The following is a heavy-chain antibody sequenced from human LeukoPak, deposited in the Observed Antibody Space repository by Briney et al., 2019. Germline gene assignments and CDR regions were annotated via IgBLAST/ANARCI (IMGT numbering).Heavy chain of an antibody. D-gene: IGHD2-2*01. CDR1: GFSFSSYG. J-gene: IGHJ4*02. Sequence: GGSLRLSCAASGFSFSSYGMHWVRQAPGKGLKWVAVIWYDGSNKYYADSVKGRFTISRDNSKNTLYLQMNSLRAEDTAVYYCARESPRYCSTTICPRVNPLDYWGQGTLVTVSS. V-gene: IGHV3-33*01. CDR3: ARESPRYCSTTICPRVNPLDY. CDR2: IWYDGSNK.